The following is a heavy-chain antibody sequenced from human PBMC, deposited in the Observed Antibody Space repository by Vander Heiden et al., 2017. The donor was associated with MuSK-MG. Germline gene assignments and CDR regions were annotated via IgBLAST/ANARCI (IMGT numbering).Heavy chain of an antibody. CDR1: GYSFTNYW. CDR2: IYPGDSDT. Sequence: EVQLVQSGAEVTKPGESLKISCKGSGYSFTNYWIGWVRQMPGKGLEWMGVIYPGDSDTRYSPSFQGQVTISADKSISTAYLQWSSLKASDTALYYCARHAGINWGLGWYFDLWGRGTLVTVSS. J-gene: IGHJ2*01. D-gene: IGHD7-27*01. CDR3: ARHAGINWGLGWYFDL. V-gene: IGHV5-51*01.